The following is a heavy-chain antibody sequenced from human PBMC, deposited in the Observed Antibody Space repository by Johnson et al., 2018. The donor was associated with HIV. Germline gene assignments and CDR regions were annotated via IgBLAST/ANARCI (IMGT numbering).Heavy chain of an antibody. Sequence: QVQLVESGGGVVQPGGSLRLSCAASAFTFSSYAIHWVRQAPGKGLEWVAFIHYDGNNKYYADSVKGRFTISRDNSKNTLYLQMNSLRAEDTAVYYCAKDLSSGWYHAFDIWGQGTRVTVSS. CDR3: AKDLSSGWYHAFDI. V-gene: IGHV3-30*02. J-gene: IGHJ3*02. CDR1: AFTFSSYA. D-gene: IGHD6-19*01. CDR2: IHYDGNNK.